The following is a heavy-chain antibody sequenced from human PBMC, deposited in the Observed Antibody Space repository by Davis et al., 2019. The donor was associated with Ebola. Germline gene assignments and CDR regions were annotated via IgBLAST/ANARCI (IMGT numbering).Heavy chain of an antibody. CDR3: ARDTAMVSSRYYYYGMDV. J-gene: IGHJ6*02. Sequence: GESLKISCEASGFTLSSYWMSWVRQAPGKGLEWVANINEDGSEKHYVDSVKGRFTISRDNAENSLDLQMNSLGAEDTAVYYCARDTAMVSSRYYYYGMDVWGQGTTVTVSS. CDR1: GFTLSSYW. D-gene: IGHD5-18*01. CDR2: INEDGSEK. V-gene: IGHV3-7*01.